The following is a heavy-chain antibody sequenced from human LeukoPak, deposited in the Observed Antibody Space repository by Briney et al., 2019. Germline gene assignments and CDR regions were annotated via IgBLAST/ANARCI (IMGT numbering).Heavy chain of an antibody. J-gene: IGHJ4*02. Sequence: GGSLRLSCAAPRVNFITYAMSWARQAPGKGLERVSTISASGGGTYYADSVRGRFTVSRDDSKNTLYLQMNSLRAEDTAIYYCAELLNSSSSYWGQGTLVTVSS. CDR1: RVNFITYA. CDR2: ISASGGGT. D-gene: IGHD6-6*01. V-gene: IGHV3-23*01. CDR3: AELLNSSSSY.